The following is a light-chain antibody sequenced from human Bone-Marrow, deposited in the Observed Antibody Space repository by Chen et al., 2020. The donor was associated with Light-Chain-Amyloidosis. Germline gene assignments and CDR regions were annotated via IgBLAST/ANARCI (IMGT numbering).Light chain of an antibody. CDR2: RNN. CDR3: AAWDDSLSGWV. CDR1: SANIGPNY. V-gene: IGLV1-47*01. Sequence: QSVLTQPPSASGTPGQRVSISCSGSSANIGPNYVFWYQHLPGSAPKLLIYRNNQWPSGVHDRFSGSKSGTSASRAINGLRSEDEADYYCAAWDDSLSGWVFGGGTRLTVL. J-gene: IGLJ3*02.